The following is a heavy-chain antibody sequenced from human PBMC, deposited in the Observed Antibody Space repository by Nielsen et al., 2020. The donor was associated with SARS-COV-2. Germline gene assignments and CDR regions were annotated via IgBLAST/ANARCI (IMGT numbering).Heavy chain of an antibody. D-gene: IGHD3-3*01. V-gene: IGHV3-23*01. CDR1: GFTFISYA. CDR3: AKGGEGFITIFGVVTKYPFDY. CDR2: ISGSGGST. J-gene: IGHJ4*02. Sequence: GESLKISCAASGFTFISYAMSWVRQAPGKGLEWVSAISGSGGSTYYADSVKGRFTISRDNSKNTLYLQMNSLRAEDTAVYYCAKGGEGFITIFGVVTKYPFDYWGQGTLVTVSS.